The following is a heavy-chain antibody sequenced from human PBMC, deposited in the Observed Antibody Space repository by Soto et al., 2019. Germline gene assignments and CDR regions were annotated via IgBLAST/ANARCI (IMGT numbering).Heavy chain of an antibody. V-gene: IGHV2-5*02. D-gene: IGHD4-17*01. CDR3: AHSGGDYLNWYFDL. J-gene: IGHJ2*01. CDR2: IYWDDDK. CDR1: GFSLSTSGVG. Sequence: QITLKESGPTLVKPTQTLTLTCTFSGFSLSTSGVGVGWIRQPPGKALEWLALIYWDDDKRYSLSLKSRLTITKDTSKNQVVLTMTNMDPVDTATYYCAHSGGDYLNWYFDLWGRGTLVTVSS.